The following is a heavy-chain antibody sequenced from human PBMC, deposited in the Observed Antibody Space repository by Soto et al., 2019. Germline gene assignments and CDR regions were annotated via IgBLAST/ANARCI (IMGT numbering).Heavy chain of an antibody. CDR3: AREYSGYDFDY. Sequence: ETLSLTCAVYGGSFSGYYWSWIRQPPGKGLEWIGEINHSGSTNYNPSLKSRVTISVDTSKNQFSLKLSSVTAADTAVYYCAREYSGYDFDYWGQGTLVTVSS. J-gene: IGHJ4*02. D-gene: IGHD5-12*01. CDR1: GGSFSGYY. V-gene: IGHV4-34*01. CDR2: INHSGST.